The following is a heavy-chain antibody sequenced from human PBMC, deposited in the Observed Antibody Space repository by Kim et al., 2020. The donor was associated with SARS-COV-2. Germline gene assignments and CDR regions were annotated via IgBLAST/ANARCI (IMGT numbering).Heavy chain of an antibody. CDR3: ARESRQDALDF. CDR1: GYTFTMYP. CDR2: IDGGNGDT. V-gene: IGHV1-3*01. J-gene: IGHJ3*01. D-gene: IGHD1-1*01. Sequence: ASVKVSCKASGYTFTMYPIHWVRQAPGQGLEWMGWIDGGNGDTSYSQKFQDRVTFTRDTSATTASMELNSLEVEDTAVYFCARESRQDALDFWGEERMVSVSS.